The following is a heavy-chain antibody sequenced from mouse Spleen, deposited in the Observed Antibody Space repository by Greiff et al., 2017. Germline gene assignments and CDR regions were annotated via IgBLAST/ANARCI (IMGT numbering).Heavy chain of an antibody. V-gene: IGHV8-12*01. Sequence: QVTLKVCGPGILQSSQTLSLTCSFSGFSLSTSGMGVSWIRQPSGKGLEWLAHIYWDDDKRYNPSLKSRLTISKDTSRNQVFLKITSVDTADTATYYCARMGDRYDERNWFAYWGQGTLVTVSA. CDR2: IYWDDDK. CDR3: ARMGDRYDERNWFAY. CDR1: GFSLSTSGMG. J-gene: IGHJ3*01. D-gene: IGHD2-14*01.